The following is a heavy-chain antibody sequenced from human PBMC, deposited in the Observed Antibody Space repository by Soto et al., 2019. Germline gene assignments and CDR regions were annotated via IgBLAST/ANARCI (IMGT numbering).Heavy chain of an antibody. Sequence: QVQLQQWGAGLLKPSETLSLTCAVYGGSFSGYYWSWIRQPPGKGLEWIGEINHSGSTNYNPSLKSRVTISVDTSKNQFSLKLSSVTAADTAVYYCARVVAARANYFDYWGQGTLVTVSS. J-gene: IGHJ4*02. CDR1: GGSFSGYY. V-gene: IGHV4-34*01. CDR3: ARVVAARANYFDY. D-gene: IGHD6-6*01. CDR2: INHSGST.